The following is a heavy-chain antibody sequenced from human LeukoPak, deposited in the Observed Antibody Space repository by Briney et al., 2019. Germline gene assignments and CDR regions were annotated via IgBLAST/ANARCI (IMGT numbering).Heavy chain of an antibody. J-gene: IGHJ4*02. D-gene: IGHD6-19*01. CDR2: ISYDGSNK. V-gene: IGHV3-30-3*01. CDR3: ARDGSSGWTWYFDY. Sequence: RSLRLSCAASGITFSSYAMHWVRQAPGKGLEWVAVISYDGSNKYYADSVKGRFTISRDNSKNTLYLQMNSLRAEDTAVYYCARDGSSGWTWYFDYWGQGTLVTVSS. CDR1: GITFSSYA.